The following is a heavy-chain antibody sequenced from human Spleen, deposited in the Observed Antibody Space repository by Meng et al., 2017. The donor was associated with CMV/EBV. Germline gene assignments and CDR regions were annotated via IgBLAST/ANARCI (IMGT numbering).Heavy chain of an antibody. D-gene: IGHD2-8*01. J-gene: IGHJ4*02. CDR2: ISYDGSNK. CDR3: ARERFTNGVRFDY. Sequence: SLKISCAASGFTFSSSAMHWVRQAPGKGLEWVAVISYDGSNKYNADSVKGRFTISRDNSKNTLYLQMNSLRAEDTAVYYCARERFTNGVRFDYWGQGTLVTVSS. V-gene: IGHV3-30-3*01. CDR1: GFTFSSSA.